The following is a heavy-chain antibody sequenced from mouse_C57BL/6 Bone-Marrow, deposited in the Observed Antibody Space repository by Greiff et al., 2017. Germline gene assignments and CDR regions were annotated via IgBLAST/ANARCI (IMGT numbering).Heavy chain of an antibody. J-gene: IGHJ3*01. Sequence: VQLQQPGAELVRPGTSVKVSCKASGYAFTNYLIEWVKQRPGQGLEWIGRINPGSGGTNYNEKFKGKATLTADKSSSTAYMQLSSLTSEDSAVYYCGRSRNCDAWFAYWGQGTLVTVSA. CDR2: INPGSGGT. CDR1: GYAFTNYL. CDR3: GRSRNCDAWFAY. D-gene: IGHD4-1*01. V-gene: IGHV1-54*01.